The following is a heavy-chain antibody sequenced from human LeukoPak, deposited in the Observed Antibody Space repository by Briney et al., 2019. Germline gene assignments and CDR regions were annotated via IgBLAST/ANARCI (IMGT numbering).Heavy chain of an antibody. CDR2: ISWNSGSI. V-gene: IGHV3-9*01. Sequence: GGSLRLSCAASGFTFDDYAMHWVRQAPGKGLEWVSGISWNSGSIGYADSVKGRFTISRDNAKNSLYLQMNSLRAEDTAVYYCARDSGGVMDADYWGQGTLVTVSS. D-gene: IGHD3-16*01. CDR1: GFTFDDYA. CDR3: ARDSGGVMDADY. J-gene: IGHJ4*02.